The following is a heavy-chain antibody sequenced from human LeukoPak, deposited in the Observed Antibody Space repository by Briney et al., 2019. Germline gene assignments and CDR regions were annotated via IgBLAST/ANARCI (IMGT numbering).Heavy chain of an antibody. D-gene: IGHD3-10*01. CDR2: INHSGST. V-gene: IGHV4-34*01. CDR3: ARVVPRSLDWFDP. CDR1: GGSFSGYY. J-gene: IGHJ5*02. Sequence: SETLSLTCAVCGGSFSGYYWSWIRQPPGKGLEWIGEINHSGSTNYNPSLKSRVTISVDTSKNQFSLKLSSVTAADTAVYYCARVVPRSLDWFDPWGQGTLVTVSS.